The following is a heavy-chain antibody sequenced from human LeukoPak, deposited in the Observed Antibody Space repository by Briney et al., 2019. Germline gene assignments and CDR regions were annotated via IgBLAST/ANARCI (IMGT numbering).Heavy chain of an antibody. CDR2: INPSGGST. D-gene: IGHD6-19*01. J-gene: IGHJ4*02. V-gene: IGHV1-46*01. CDR1: GCTFTSYY. Sequence: ASVKVSCKASGCTFTSYYMHWVRQAPGQGLEWMGIINPSGGSTSYAQKFQGRVTMTRDMSTSTVYMELSSLRSEDTAVYYCARVGTKYGSGWYLGYWGQGTLVTVSS. CDR3: ARVGTKYGSGWYLGY.